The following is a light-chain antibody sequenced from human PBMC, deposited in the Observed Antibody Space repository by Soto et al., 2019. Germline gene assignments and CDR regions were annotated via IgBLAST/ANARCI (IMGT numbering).Light chain of an antibody. CDR3: QQYENLPIT. Sequence: DIQMTQSPSSLSASVGDRVTITCQASQDISNYLNWYQQKPGKAPKLLIYDVSSLETGVPSRFSGSGSWTDFTFTISSLQPEDIATYYCQQYENLPITFGQGTRLEIK. CDR2: DVS. CDR1: QDISNY. J-gene: IGKJ5*01. V-gene: IGKV1-33*01.